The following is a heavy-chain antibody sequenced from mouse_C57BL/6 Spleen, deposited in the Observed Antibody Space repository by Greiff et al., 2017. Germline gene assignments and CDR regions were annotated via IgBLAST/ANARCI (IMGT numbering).Heavy chain of an antibody. CDR2: ISYDGSN. V-gene: IGHV3-6*01. Sequence: EVKLMESGPGLVKPSQSLSLTCSVTGYSITSGYYWNWIRQFPGNKLEWMGYISYDGSNNYNPSLKNRISITRDPSKNQFFLKLNSVTTEDTATYYCASGGSYYGSSYFDYWGQGTTLTVSS. CDR1: GYSITSGYY. J-gene: IGHJ2*01. D-gene: IGHD1-1*01. CDR3: ASGGSYYGSSYFDY.